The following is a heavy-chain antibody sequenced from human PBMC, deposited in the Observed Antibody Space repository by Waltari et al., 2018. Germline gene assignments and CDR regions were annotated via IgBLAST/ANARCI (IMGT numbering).Heavy chain of an antibody. CDR3: AKGGIVVVTANDY. CDR2: ISGGGGST. J-gene: IGHJ4*02. Sequence: EVQLLESGGGLVQPGGSLRLSCAASGFTFSSYAMSWVRQAPGEGLEWVSAISGGGGSTDYAGSVNGRFTTSRDNSKNTLYLQMNSLRAEDTAVYYCAKGGIVVVTANDYWGQGTLGTVSS. CDR1: GFTFSSYA. D-gene: IGHD2-21*02. V-gene: IGHV3-23*01.